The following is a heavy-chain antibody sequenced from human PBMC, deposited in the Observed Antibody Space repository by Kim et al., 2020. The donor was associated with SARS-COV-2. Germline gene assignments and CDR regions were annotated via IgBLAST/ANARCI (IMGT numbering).Heavy chain of an antibody. Sequence: GGSLRLSCAASGFTFSSYDMHWVRQATGKGLEWVSAIGTAGDTYYPGSVKGRFTISRENAKNSLYLQMNSLRAGDTAVYYCARALVGNDAFDIWGQGTIVTVSS. CDR3: ARALVGNDAFDI. J-gene: IGHJ3*02. D-gene: IGHD2-2*01. CDR2: IGTAGDT. CDR1: GFTFSSYD. V-gene: IGHV3-13*04.